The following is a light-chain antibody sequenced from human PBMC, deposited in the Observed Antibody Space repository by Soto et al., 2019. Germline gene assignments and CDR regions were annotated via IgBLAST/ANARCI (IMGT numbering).Light chain of an antibody. CDR3: ETWDSHTQV. Sequence: QLVLTQSSSASASLGSSVKLTCTLSSDHSSYIIAWHQQQPGKAPRYLMNLESSGNYNKGSGVPDRFSGSSSTSGADRYLSISNLQFEDEASYYCETWDSHTQVFGGGTKLTVL. J-gene: IGLJ3*02. CDR1: SDHSSYI. V-gene: IGLV4-60*02. CDR2: LESSGNY.